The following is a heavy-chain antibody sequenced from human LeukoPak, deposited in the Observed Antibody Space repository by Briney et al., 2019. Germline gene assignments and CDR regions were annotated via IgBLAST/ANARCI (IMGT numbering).Heavy chain of an antibody. Sequence: PGGSLRLSCAASGFTFSSYWMSWVRQAPGKGLEWVANIKQDGSEKYYVDSVKGRFTISRDNAKNSLYLQMNSLRAEDTAVYYCARGDIGYSYGYMEDAFDIWGQGTMVTVSS. CDR2: IKQDGSEK. V-gene: IGHV3-7*01. J-gene: IGHJ3*02. CDR3: ARGDIGYSYGYMEDAFDI. D-gene: IGHD5-18*01. CDR1: GFTFSSYW.